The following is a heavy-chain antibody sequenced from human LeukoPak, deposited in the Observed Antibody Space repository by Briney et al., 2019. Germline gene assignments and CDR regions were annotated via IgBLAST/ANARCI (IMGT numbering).Heavy chain of an antibody. CDR2: IKQDGSEK. CDR1: GFTFSSYW. V-gene: IGHV3-7*01. J-gene: IGHJ4*02. D-gene: IGHD6-19*01. Sequence: PGGSLRLSCAASGFTFSSYWMSWVRQAPGKGLEWVANIKQDGSEKYYVDSVKGRFTISRDNAKDSLYLQMNSLRAEDTAVYYCASAFYSSGWYMWGQGTLVTVSS. CDR3: ASAFYSSGWYM.